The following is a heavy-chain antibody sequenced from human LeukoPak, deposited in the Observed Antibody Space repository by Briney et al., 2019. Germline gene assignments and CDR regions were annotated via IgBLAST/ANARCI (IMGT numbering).Heavy chain of an antibody. CDR1: GFTFSSYW. V-gene: IGHV3-7*01. J-gene: IGHJ3*02. CDR3: ARDGGYCSSTSCYGAFDI. D-gene: IGHD2-2*01. CDR2: MKQDGSEK. Sequence: PGGPLRLSCAASGFTFSSYWMSWVRQAPGKGLEWVANMKQDGSEKYYVDSVKGRFTISRDNAKNSLYLQMNSLRAEDTAVYYCARDGGYCSSTSCYGAFDIWGQGTMVTVSS.